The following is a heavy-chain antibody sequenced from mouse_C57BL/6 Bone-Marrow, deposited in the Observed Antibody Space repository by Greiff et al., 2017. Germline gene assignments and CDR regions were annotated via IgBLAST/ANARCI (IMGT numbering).Heavy chain of an antibody. D-gene: IGHD3-2*02. CDR1: GYAFSSSW. V-gene: IGHV1-82*01. Sequence: QVQLQQSGPELVKPGASVKISCKASGYAFSSSWMNWVKQRPGQGLEWIGRIYPGDGDTNYNGKFKGKATLTADKSSSTAYMQLSSLTSEDSAVYFCARQTAQATVDYWGQGTTRTVAS. CDR3: ARQTAQATVDY. J-gene: IGHJ2*01. CDR2: IYPGDGDT.